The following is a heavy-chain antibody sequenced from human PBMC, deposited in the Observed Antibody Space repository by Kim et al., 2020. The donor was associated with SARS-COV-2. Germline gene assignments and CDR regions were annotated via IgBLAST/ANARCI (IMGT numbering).Heavy chain of an antibody. CDR3: ARRTCEYSYGYSCFPRDAFDI. Sequence: GESLKISCKGSGYSFTSYWIGWVRQMPGKGLEWMGIIYPGDSDTRYSPSFQGQVTISADKSISTAYLQWSSLKASDTAMYYCARRTCEYSYGYSCFPRDAFDIWGQGTMVTVSS. J-gene: IGHJ3*02. CDR1: GYSFTSYW. D-gene: IGHD5-18*01. V-gene: IGHV5-51*01. CDR2: IYPGDSDT.